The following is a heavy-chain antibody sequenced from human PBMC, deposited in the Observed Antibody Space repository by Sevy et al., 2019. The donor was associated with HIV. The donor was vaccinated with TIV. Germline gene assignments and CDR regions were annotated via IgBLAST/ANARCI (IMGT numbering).Heavy chain of an antibody. J-gene: IGHJ6*02. Sequence: GESLKISCKGSGYNFISYWIGWVRQMPGRGLEWMGIIYPDDSDTRYSPSFQGQVTISVEKSINTAYLKWSSLKASDTAMYYCARHHASYGVTGYYYYYGLDVWGQGTTVTVSS. V-gene: IGHV5-51*01. D-gene: IGHD4-17*01. CDR1: GYNFISYW. CDR2: IYPDDSDT. CDR3: ARHHASYGVTGYYYYYGLDV.